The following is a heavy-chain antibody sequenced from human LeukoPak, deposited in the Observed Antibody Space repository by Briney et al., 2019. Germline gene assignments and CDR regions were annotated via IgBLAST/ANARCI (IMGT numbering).Heavy chain of an antibody. CDR3: AKGVVDRGADC. CDR1: GFSFSRNA. Sequence: GGSLRLSCAASGFSFSRNAMTWVRQAPGMGLERVSSVIDSGKDRYYAGSVKGRFTISRDNSKDTLYLQMNSLRVEDTAVYYCAKGVVDRGADCWGQGALVTVSS. J-gene: IGHJ4*02. CDR2: VIDSGKDR. D-gene: IGHD2-15*01. V-gene: IGHV3-23*01.